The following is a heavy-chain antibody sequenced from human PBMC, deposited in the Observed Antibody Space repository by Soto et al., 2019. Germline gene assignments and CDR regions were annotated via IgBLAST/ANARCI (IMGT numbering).Heavy chain of an antibody. CDR1: GFTFSSYG. Sequence: QVQLVESGGGVVQPGRSLRLSCAASGFTFSSYGMHWVRQAPGKGLEWVAVISYDGSNKYYADSVKGRFTISRDNSKNTLNLQMNSLRAEDTAGYYCAKDRFRIAVAAPFDYWGQGTLVTVSS. CDR2: ISYDGSNK. CDR3: AKDRFRIAVAAPFDY. V-gene: IGHV3-30*18. J-gene: IGHJ4*02. D-gene: IGHD6-19*01.